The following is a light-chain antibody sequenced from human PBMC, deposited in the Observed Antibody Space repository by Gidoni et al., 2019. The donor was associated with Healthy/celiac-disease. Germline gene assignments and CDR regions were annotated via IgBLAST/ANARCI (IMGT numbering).Light chain of an antibody. Sequence: SYELTPPPSVSVSPGQTASITCAGEKLGDKYACWYQQKPGQSPVLVIYQDSKRPSGIPERFSGSNSGNTATLTISGTQAMDEADYYCQAWDSSTYVVFGGGTKLTVL. CDR1: KLGDKY. J-gene: IGLJ2*01. V-gene: IGLV3-1*01. CDR2: QDS. CDR3: QAWDSSTYVV.